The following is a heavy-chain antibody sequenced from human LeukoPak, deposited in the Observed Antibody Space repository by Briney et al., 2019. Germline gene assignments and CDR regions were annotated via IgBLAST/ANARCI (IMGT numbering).Heavy chain of an antibody. CDR2: FDPEDGET. V-gene: IGHV1-24*01. CDR3: ATVGDSSGYWNPYYYYYGMDV. Sequence: ASVKVSCKVSGYTLTELSMHWVRQAPGKGLEWMGGFDPEDGETIYAQKFQGRVTMTEDTSTDTAYMELSSLRSGDTAVYYCATVGDSSGYWNPYYYYYGMDVWGQGTTVTVSS. J-gene: IGHJ6*02. CDR1: GYTLTELS. D-gene: IGHD3-22*01.